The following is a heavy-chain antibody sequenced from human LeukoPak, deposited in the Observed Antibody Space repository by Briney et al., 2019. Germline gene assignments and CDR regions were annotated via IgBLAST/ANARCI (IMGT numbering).Heavy chain of an antibody. Sequence: GGSLRLSCAASGFTFSSYEMNWFRQAPGTGLEWISHINNGGNIIYYADSVKGRFSLSRDDAQNSLYLQMNTLRAADTAFYYTARSDCSDYWGQGALVTVAS. V-gene: IGHV3-48*03. CDR2: INNGGNII. CDR1: GFTFSSYE. D-gene: IGHD3-3*01. J-gene: IGHJ4*02. CDR3: ARSDCSDY.